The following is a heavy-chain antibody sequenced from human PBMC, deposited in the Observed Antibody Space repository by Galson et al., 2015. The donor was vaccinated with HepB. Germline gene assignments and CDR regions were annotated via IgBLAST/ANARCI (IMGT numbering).Heavy chain of an antibody. CDR3: ARSKAAGGSTKFDY. Sequence: SVKVSCKASGYTFTSYGISWVRQAPGQGLEWMGSISAYNVNTNSAQKFQGRVTMTTDISTSTAYLELRSLRSDDTAVYYCARSKAAGGSTKFDYWGQGTLVTVSS. D-gene: IGHD6-13*01. V-gene: IGHV1-18*04. CDR1: GYTFTSYG. J-gene: IGHJ4*02. CDR2: ISAYNVNT.